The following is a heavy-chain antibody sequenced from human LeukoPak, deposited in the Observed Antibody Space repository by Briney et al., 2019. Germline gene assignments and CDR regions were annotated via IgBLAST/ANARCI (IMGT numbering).Heavy chain of an antibody. CDR1: GLTFSDFW. Sequence: GGSLRLSCAASGLTFSDFWMHWVRQPPGKGLVWVALVKGDGRTTIYADSVKGRFTISRDNAKNKLYLQMNSLRADGSGVYYCATGHSYGYDYWGQGVLVTVSS. CDR3: ATGHSYGYDY. V-gene: IGHV3-74*01. J-gene: IGHJ4*02. CDR2: VKGDGRTT. D-gene: IGHD5-18*01.